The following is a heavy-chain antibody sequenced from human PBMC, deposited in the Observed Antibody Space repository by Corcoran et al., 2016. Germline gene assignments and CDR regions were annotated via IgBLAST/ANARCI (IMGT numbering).Heavy chain of an antibody. CDR2: IYPGDSDT. J-gene: IGHJ4*02. Sequence: EVQLVQSGAEVKKPGESLKISCKGSGYSFTSYWIGWVRQMPGKGLEWMGIIYPGDSDTRYSPSFQGPVTISADKSISTAYLKWSSLKASDTAMYYCARLTGPDDYGEYPFDYWGQGTLVTVSS. D-gene: IGHD4-17*01. V-gene: IGHV5-51*01. CDR3: ARLTGPDDYGEYPFDY. CDR1: GYSFTSYW.